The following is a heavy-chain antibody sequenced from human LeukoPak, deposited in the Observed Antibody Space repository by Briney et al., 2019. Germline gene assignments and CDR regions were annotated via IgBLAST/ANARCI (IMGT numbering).Heavy chain of an antibody. CDR2: ITPIFGTA. V-gene: IGHV1-69*01. CDR3: ATMVRGVQWGNYYYYYMDV. CDR1: GGTFSSYA. J-gene: IGHJ6*03. D-gene: IGHD3-10*01. Sequence: ASVKVSCKASGGTFSSYAISWVRQAPGQGLEWMGGITPIFGTANYAQKFQGRVTITADESTSTAYMELSSLRSEDTAVYYCATMVRGVQWGNYYYYYMDVWGKGTTVTISS.